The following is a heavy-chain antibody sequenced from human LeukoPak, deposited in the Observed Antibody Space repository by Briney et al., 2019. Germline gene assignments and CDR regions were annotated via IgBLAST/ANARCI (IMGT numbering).Heavy chain of an antibody. CDR2: ITTVGTT. CDR3: AKVGGPTITHFDF. CDR1: GFSFSTYA. V-gene: IGHV3-23*01. D-gene: IGHD4-11*01. J-gene: IGHJ4*02. Sequence: GGSLRLSCAASGFSFSTYALSWVRQASGKGLEWVSVITTVGTTSYADSVKGRFTVSRDNSKNTLYLQMNSLRAEDTAVYYCAKVGGPTITHFDFWGQGTLVTVSS.